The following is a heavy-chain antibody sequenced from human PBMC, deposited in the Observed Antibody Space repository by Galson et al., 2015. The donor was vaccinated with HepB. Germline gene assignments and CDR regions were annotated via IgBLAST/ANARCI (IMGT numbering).Heavy chain of an antibody. CDR3: ASLMADCSGGSCPDH. V-gene: IGHV3-21*01. CDR2: ISSGSTYI. J-gene: IGHJ4*02. CDR1: GFTFNIYN. D-gene: IGHD2-15*01. Sequence: SLRLSCAASGFTFNIYNMNWVRQAPGKGLEWVSSISSGSTYIYYADSVKGRFTISRDNAKNSLSLKMRSLRAQDTAVYYCASLMADCSGGSCPDHWGQGTLVTVSS.